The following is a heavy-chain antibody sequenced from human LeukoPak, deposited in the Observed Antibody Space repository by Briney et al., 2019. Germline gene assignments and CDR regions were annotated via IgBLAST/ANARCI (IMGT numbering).Heavy chain of an antibody. CDR1: GFTFSSYA. CDR3: AGPPSYYYDSSGYYYMY. J-gene: IGHJ4*02. V-gene: IGHV3-23*01. D-gene: IGHD3-22*01. Sequence: PGGSLRLSCAASGFTFSSYAMSWVRQAPGKGLEWVSAISGSGGSTYYADSVKGRFTISRDNSKNTLYLQMNSLRAEDTAVYYCAGPPSYYYDSSGYYYMYWGQGTPVTVSS. CDR2: ISGSGGST.